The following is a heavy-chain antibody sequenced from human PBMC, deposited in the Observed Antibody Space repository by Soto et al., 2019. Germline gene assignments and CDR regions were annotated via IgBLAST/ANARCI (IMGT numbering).Heavy chain of an antibody. J-gene: IGHJ4*02. Sequence: EVQLWESGGGLVQPGGSLRLSCAVSGFTFSSHVMSWVRQAPGKGLEWVSAISGTGGTYYAGSVKGRFTISRDNSKNALYLQMNNLRDEYTAVYYCAKDRRGAYCSGGICYSPDYWGQGTLVIVSS. CDR2: ISGTGGT. V-gene: IGHV3-23*01. CDR1: GFTFSSHV. D-gene: IGHD2-15*01. CDR3: AKDRRGAYCSGGICYSPDY.